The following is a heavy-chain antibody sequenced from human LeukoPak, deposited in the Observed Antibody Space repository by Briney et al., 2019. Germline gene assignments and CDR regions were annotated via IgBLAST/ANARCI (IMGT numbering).Heavy chain of an antibody. CDR2: IYYSGST. CDR1: GGSISSSSYY. D-gene: IGHD3-16*02. V-gene: IGHV4-39*01. J-gene: IGHJ4*02. CDR3: ASRGEYYDYVWGSYRSPEY. Sequence: PSETLSLTCTVSGGSISSSSYYWGWLPQPPGKGLEWIGSIYYSGSTYYNPSLKSRVTISVDTSKNQFSLKLCSVTAADTAVYYCASRGEYYDYVWGSYRSPEYWGQGTLVTVSS.